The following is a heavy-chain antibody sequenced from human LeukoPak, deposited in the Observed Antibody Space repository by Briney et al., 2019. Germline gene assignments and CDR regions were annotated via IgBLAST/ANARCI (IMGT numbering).Heavy chain of an antibody. D-gene: IGHD2-15*01. Sequence: SQTLSLTCTVSGGSLSSGDYYWSWLRQPPGTGREWIGYIYYSGSTYYNPSLKSRVTISVDTSKNQFSLKLSSVTAADTAVYYCAAADAAEYFQHWGQGTLVTVSS. V-gene: IGHV4-30-4*08. CDR3: AAADAAEYFQH. J-gene: IGHJ1*01. CDR2: IYYSGST. CDR1: GGSLSSGDYY.